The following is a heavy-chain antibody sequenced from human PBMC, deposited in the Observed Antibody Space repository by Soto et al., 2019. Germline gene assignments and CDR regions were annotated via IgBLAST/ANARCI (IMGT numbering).Heavy chain of an antibody. CDR1: GGTFSSYA. Sequence: GASVKVSCKASGGTFSSYAISWVRQAPGQGLEWMGGIIPIFGTANYAQKFQGRVTITADESTSTAYMELSRLRSDDTAVYYCARADLKYSSGWCLDYWGQGTLVTVSS. V-gene: IGHV1-69*13. J-gene: IGHJ4*02. D-gene: IGHD6-19*01. CDR3: ARADLKYSSGWCLDY. CDR2: IIPIFGTA.